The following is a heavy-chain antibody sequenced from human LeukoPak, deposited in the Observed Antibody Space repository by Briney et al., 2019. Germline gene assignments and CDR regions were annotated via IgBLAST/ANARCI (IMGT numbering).Heavy chain of an antibody. CDR1: GFTFSSYV. D-gene: IGHD3-16*01. Sequence: GSLRLSCAASGFTFSSYVMSWVRQAPGKGLEWVSAISGSGGSTYYADSVKGRFTISRDNSKNTLYLQMNSLRAEDTAVYYCAKPGRGTNYGMDVRGQGTTVTVSS. V-gene: IGHV3-23*01. CDR2: ISGSGGST. J-gene: IGHJ6*02. CDR3: AKPGRGTNYGMDV.